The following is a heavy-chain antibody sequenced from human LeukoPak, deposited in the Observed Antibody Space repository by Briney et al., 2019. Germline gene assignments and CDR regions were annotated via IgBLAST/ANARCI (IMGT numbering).Heavy chain of an antibody. J-gene: IGHJ4*02. CDR2: ISAYNGNT. D-gene: IGHD3-10*01. CDR1: GYTFTSYG. CDR3: ARVRSYGSGSNSYYFDY. V-gene: IGHV1-18*01. Sequence: ASVKVSCKASGYTFTSYGISWVRQAPGQGLEWMGWISAYNGNTNYAQKLQGRVTMTTDTSTSTAYMELRSLRSDDTAVYYCARVRSYGSGSNSYYFDYWGQGTLVTVSS.